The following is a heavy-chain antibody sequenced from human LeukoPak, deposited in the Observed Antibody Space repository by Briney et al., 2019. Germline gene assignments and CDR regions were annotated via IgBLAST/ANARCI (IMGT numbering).Heavy chain of an antibody. CDR1: GFTLRTYW. V-gene: IGHV3-7*01. CDR3: VREASGGTKGVSGTFDI. CDR2: IKRDGSEK. J-gene: IGHJ3*02. D-gene: IGHD6-13*01. Sequence: TGGSLRLSCAASGFTLRTYWMSWVRQAPGKGLEWVASIKRDGSEKYYVDSVKGRFTISRDNAKNSLYLQMNSLRAEDTAVYHCVREASGGTKGVSGTFDIWGQGTLVTVPS.